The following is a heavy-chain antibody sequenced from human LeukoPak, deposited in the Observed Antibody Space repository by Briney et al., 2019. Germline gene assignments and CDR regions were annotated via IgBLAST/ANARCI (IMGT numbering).Heavy chain of an antibody. D-gene: IGHD1-1*01. CDR1: GYTFTGYY. CDR2: INPNSGGT. Sequence: ASVKVSCKASGYTFTGYYMHWVRQAPGQGLEWMGWINPNSGGTNYAQKFQGRVTMTRDTSISTAYMELSRLRSDDTAVYYCARIPSGGYYYYMDVWGKGTTVTVSS. CDR3: ARIPSGGYYYYMDV. J-gene: IGHJ6*03. V-gene: IGHV1-2*02.